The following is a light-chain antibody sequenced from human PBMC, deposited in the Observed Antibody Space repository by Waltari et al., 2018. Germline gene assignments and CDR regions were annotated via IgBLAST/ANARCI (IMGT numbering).Light chain of an antibody. CDR3: HQYGSSIMYT. V-gene: IGKV3-20*01. J-gene: IGKJ2*01. Sequence: VLTQSPGSLSLSPGESATTSCRASQSLTKRYLAWYQQKPGQAPRLLIYGASSRAAGIPDRFSGSGSGTDFTLTISRLEPEDFAVYYCHQYGSSIMYTFGQGTKLEIK. CDR1: QSLTKRY. CDR2: GAS.